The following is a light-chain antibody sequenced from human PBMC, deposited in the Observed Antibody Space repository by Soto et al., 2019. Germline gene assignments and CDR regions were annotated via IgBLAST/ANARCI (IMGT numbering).Light chain of an antibody. V-gene: IGKV3-20*01. CDR2: GAS. Sequence: EIVLTQSPGTLSLSPGERATLSCRASQSVSSSYLAWYQQKPGQAPRLLIYGASSRATGIPDRFSGSGSGTDFTLTINSLEPEDSAVYYCQQYGSSPFTFGPGTKVDIK. CDR3: QQYGSSPFT. CDR1: QSVSSSY. J-gene: IGKJ3*01.